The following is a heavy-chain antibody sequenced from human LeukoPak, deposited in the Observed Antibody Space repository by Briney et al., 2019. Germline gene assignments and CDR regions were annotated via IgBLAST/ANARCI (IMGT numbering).Heavy chain of an antibody. CDR1: GFTFSSYA. D-gene: IGHD3-22*01. J-gene: IGHJ4*02. V-gene: IGHV3-23*01. CDR3: AKDLTADMIVVVIPVDY. Sequence: GGSLRLSSAASGFTFSSYAMSWVRQAPGKGLEWVSAISGSGGSTYYADSVKGRFTISRDNSKNTLYLQMNSLRAEDTAVYYCAKDLTADMIVVVIPVDYWGQGTLVTVSS. CDR2: ISGSGGST.